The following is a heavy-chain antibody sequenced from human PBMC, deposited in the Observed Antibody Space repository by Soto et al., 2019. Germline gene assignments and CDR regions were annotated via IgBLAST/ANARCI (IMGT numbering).Heavy chain of an antibody. CDR2: IYYSGST. J-gene: IGHJ4*02. V-gene: IGHV4-30-4*01. CDR3: ARDTTGADYGDYSDAY. Sequence: QVQLQESGPGLVKPSQTLSLTCTVSGGSISSGDYYWSWIRQPPGKGLEWIGYIYYSGSTYYNPSLKSRVNISVDTSKNQFSLKLSSVTAADTAVYYCARDTTGADYGDYSDAYWGQGTLVTVSS. D-gene: IGHD4-17*01. CDR1: GGSISSGDYY.